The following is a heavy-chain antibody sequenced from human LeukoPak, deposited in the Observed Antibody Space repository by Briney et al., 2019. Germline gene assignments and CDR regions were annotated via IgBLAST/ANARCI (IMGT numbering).Heavy chain of an antibody. Sequence: GGSLRLSCAASGFTFSSYAMSWVRQAPGKGLEWVSAISGSGGSTYYADSAKGRFTISRDNSKNTLYLQMNSLRAEDTAVYYCAKGKGYCSSTSCPEFDYWGQGTLVTVSS. J-gene: IGHJ4*02. CDR2: ISGSGGST. CDR3: AKGKGYCSSTSCPEFDY. CDR1: GFTFSSYA. D-gene: IGHD2-2*01. V-gene: IGHV3-23*01.